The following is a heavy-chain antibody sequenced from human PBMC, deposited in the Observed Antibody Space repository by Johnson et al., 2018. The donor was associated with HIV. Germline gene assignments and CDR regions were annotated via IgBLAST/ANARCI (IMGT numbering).Heavy chain of an antibody. CDR3: ARPRRLFEGHDAFDI. Sequence: QVQLVESGGGVVQPGRSLRLSCAASGFTFSSYGMHWVRQAPGKGLEWVAVIYDDGSNRYYADSVKGRFTISRDNSKNTLYLQMNSLRAEDTAVYYCARPRRLFEGHDAFDIWGQGTMVTVSS. D-gene: IGHD2-21*01. V-gene: IGHV3-30*03. CDR1: GFTFSSYG. CDR2: IYDDGSNR. J-gene: IGHJ3*02.